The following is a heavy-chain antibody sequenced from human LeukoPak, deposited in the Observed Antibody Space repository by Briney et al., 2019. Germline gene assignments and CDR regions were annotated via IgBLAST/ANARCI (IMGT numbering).Heavy chain of an antibody. CDR3: ARNGPLKGPIRLPFDY. V-gene: IGHV4-34*01. J-gene: IGHJ4*02. CDR1: GGSFSGYY. Sequence: SETLSLTYAVYGGSFSGYYWSWIRQPPGKGLEWIGEINHSGSTNYNPSLKSRVTISVDTSKNQFSLKLSSVTAADTAVYYCARNGPLKGPIRLPFDYWGQGTLVTVSS. D-gene: IGHD2-15*01. CDR2: INHSGST.